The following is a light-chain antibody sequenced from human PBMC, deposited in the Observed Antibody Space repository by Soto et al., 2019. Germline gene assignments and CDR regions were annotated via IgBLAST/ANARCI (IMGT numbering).Light chain of an antibody. CDR3: QQYNSYSQT. V-gene: IGKV1-5*01. J-gene: IGKJ1*01. Sequence: GDRVTITCRASQSISSWLAWYQQKPGKAPKLLIYDASSLESGVPSRLSGSGSGTEFTLTISSLQPDDFATYYCQQYNSYSQTFGQGTKVEIK. CDR1: QSISSW. CDR2: DAS.